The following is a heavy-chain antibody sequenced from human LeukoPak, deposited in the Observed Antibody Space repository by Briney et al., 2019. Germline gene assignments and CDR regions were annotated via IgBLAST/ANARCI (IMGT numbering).Heavy chain of an antibody. Sequence: GGSLRLSCVASGFIFSDYHMSWIRQAPGQGLEWISYISSSGTDTYYADSVKGRFTISRDNAKNSLYLQLNSLRVEDTAVYYCGWNDAGDVWGKGTTVTISS. CDR2: ISSSGTDT. V-gene: IGHV3-11*01. CDR3: GWNDAGDV. D-gene: IGHD1-1*01. CDR1: GFIFSDYH. J-gene: IGHJ6*04.